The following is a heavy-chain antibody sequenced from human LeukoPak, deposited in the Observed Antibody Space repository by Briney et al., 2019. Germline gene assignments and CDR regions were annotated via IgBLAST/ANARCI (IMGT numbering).Heavy chain of an antibody. CDR3: ARMSGGSYRLGLNWFDP. J-gene: IGHJ5*02. Sequence: PSETLSLTCTVSGYSISSGYYWGWIRQPPGKGLEWIGSIYHSGSTYYNPSLKSRVTISVDTSKNQFSLKLSSVTAADTAVYYCARMSGGSYRLGLNWFDPWGQGTLVTVSS. CDR1: GYSISSGYY. V-gene: IGHV4-38-2*02. CDR2: IYHSGST. D-gene: IGHD3-16*02.